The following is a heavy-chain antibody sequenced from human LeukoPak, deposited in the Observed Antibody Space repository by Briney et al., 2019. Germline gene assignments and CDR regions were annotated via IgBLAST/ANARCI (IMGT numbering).Heavy chain of an antibody. D-gene: IGHD2-15*01. Sequence: ASVKVSCKASGYIFTSYGISWVRQAPGQGLEWMGWISTYNGNTYYAQKFQGRVTMTTDTSTSTAYMELNSPRSDDTAVYYCAREYCRGGVCYSVDYWGQGTLVTVSS. J-gene: IGHJ4*02. CDR1: GYIFTSYG. V-gene: IGHV1-18*01. CDR3: AREYCRGGVCYSVDY. CDR2: ISTYNGNT.